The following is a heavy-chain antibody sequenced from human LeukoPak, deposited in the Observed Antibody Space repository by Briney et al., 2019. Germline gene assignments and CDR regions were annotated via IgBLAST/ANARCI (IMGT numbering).Heavy chain of an antibody. CDR1: GYSFTNYW. Sequence: GESLKISCKGSGYSFTNYWIGWVRPMPGKGLEWMGIIYPGDSETKYSPSFQGQVTISADKSITAAYLQWSSLKASDTAMYYCARQVGSGSLYYYYYMDVWGKGTTVTISS. CDR3: ARQVGSGSLYYYYYMDV. CDR2: IYPGDSET. V-gene: IGHV5-51*01. D-gene: IGHD3-10*01. J-gene: IGHJ6*03.